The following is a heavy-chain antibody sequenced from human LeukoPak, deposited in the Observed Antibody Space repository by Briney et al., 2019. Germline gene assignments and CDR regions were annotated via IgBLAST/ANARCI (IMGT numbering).Heavy chain of an antibody. CDR1: GGSFSGYY. CDR2: INHSGST. V-gene: IGHV4-34*01. J-gene: IGHJ4*02. Sequence: SGTLSLTCAVYGGSFSGYYWSWIRQPPGKGLEWIGEINHSGSTNYNPSLKSRVTISVDTSKNQFSLKLSSVTAADTAVYYCARMNPGGGLDYWGQGTLVTVSS. CDR3: ARMNPGGGLDY. D-gene: IGHD2-15*01.